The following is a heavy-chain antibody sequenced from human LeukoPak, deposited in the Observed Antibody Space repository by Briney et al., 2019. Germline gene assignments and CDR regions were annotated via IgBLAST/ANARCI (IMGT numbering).Heavy chain of an antibody. CDR1: GYTFTGYY. V-gene: IGHV1-2*02. D-gene: IGHD3-3*01. CDR3: ARGNVLRFLEWLFGPDY. Sequence: ASVKVSCKASGYTFTGYYMHWVRQAPGQGLEWMGWINPNSGGTNYAQKFQGRVTMTRDTSISTAYMELSRLRSDDTAVYYCARGNVLRFLEWLFGPDYWGQGTLVTVSS. J-gene: IGHJ4*02. CDR2: INPNSGGT.